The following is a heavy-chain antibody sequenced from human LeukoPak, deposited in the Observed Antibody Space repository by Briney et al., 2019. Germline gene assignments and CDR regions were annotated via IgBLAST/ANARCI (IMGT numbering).Heavy chain of an antibody. CDR2: IYHSGST. V-gene: IGHV4-4*02. Sequence: SGTLSLTCAVSGGSISSSNWWSWVRQPPGKGLEWTGEIYHSGSTNYNPSLKSRVTISEDKSKNQFSLKLSSVTAADTAVYYCARVLYWFDPWGQGTLVTVSS. CDR1: GGSISSSNW. J-gene: IGHJ5*02. CDR3: ARVLYWFDP.